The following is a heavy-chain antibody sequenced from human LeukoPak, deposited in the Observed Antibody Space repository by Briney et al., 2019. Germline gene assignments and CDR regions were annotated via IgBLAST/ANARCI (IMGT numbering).Heavy chain of an antibody. CDR2: INHSGST. CDR1: GGSFSGYY. D-gene: IGHD1-26*01. Sequence: SETLSLTCAVYGGSFSGYYWSWIRQPPGKGLGWIGEINHSGSTNYNPSLKSRVTISVDTSKNQFSLKLSSVTAADTAVYYCARGRRGVGFGYWGQGTLVTVSS. CDR3: ARGRRGVGFGY. V-gene: IGHV4-34*01. J-gene: IGHJ4*02.